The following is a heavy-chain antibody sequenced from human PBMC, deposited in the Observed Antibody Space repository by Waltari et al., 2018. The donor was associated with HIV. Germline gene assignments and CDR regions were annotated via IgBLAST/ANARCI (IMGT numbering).Heavy chain of an antibody. D-gene: IGHD3-3*01. CDR3: VKDGASTIFGVLNGMDV. CDR2: SSWNSGDI. V-gene: IGHV3-9*01. CDR1: GIPFDVYA. Sequence: EVQLVESGGGSVQPGRSLRLSCTASGIPFDVYAMPCVRQPPGKGLEWVSGSSWNSGDIAYADSVKGRFTISRDNTKNSLFLQMNSVRVEDTALYYCVKDGASTIFGVLNGMDVWGQGTTVTVSS. J-gene: IGHJ6*02.